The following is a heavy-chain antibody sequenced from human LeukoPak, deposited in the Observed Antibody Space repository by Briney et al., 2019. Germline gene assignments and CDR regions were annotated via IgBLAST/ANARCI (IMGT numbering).Heavy chain of an antibody. CDR3: ARDAGHQLSRRNYYAMDV. V-gene: IGHV4-39*07. J-gene: IGHJ6*02. Sequence: PSETLSLTCTVSGGSISSSSYYWGWIRQPPGKELGWSGSIYSGGSSYYNPSLKSRVTISVDTSNNQFSLKVNSVTAADTAVYYCARDAGHQLSRRNYYAMDVWGQGTTVTVSS. D-gene: IGHD1-1*01. CDR1: GGSISSSSYY. CDR2: IYSGGSS.